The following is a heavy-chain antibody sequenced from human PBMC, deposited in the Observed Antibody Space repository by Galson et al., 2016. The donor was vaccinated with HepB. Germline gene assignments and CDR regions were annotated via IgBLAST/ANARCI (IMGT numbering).Heavy chain of an antibody. CDR1: GFTFSSYG. V-gene: IGHV3-30*18. D-gene: IGHD2-15*01. CDR2: ISYDGSNK. Sequence: SLRLSCAASGFTFSSYGMHWVRQAPGKGLEWVAVISYDGSNKYYADSVEGRFTISRDNAKNTLYLQMKSLRAEDTAVYYCAKDATYCSGASSTYGMDVRGQGTTVTVSS. CDR3: AKDATYCSGASSTYGMDV. J-gene: IGHJ6*02.